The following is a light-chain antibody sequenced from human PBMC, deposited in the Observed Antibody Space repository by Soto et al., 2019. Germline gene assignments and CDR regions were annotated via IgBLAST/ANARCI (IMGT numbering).Light chain of an antibody. V-gene: IGKV1-5*01. CDR2: DAS. Sequence: DIQMTQSPSTLSGSVGDRVTNTCRASQSISSWLAWYQQKPGKAPKLLIYDASSLESGVPSRFSGSGSGTEFTLTISSLQPDDFATYYCQQYDMFGPGTKVDNK. CDR3: QQYDM. J-gene: IGKJ1*01. CDR1: QSISSW.